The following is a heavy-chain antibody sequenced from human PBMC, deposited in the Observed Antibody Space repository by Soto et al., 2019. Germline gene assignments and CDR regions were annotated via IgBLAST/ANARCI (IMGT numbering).Heavy chain of an antibody. Sequence: SETLSLTCAVSGGSISSGSDFWGWFRQPPGKGLEYIGRMHSSDNTWSNPSLKSRVIVSLDTPNNQFSLKLSSVTAADTAVYYCARHSVLGSSPVYWGQGTLVTVSS. CDR2: MHSSDNT. CDR1: GGSISSGSDF. D-gene: IGHD6-6*01. V-gene: IGHV4-39*01. CDR3: ARHSVLGSSPVY. J-gene: IGHJ4*02.